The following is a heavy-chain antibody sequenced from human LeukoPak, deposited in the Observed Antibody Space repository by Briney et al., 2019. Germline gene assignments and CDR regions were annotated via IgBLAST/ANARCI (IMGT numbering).Heavy chain of an antibody. Sequence: GGSLRLSCAASGFTFSNYAMSWVRQAPGKGVEWVSAISGSGVKTYYADSAKGRFTISRDNSKNTLYLQMNSLRVEDTAVYYCVKVRVDSGSDPYYFHYWGQGTLVTVSS. CDR1: GFTFSNYA. V-gene: IGHV3-23*01. D-gene: IGHD5-12*01. CDR3: VKVRVDSGSDPYYFHY. J-gene: IGHJ4*02. CDR2: ISGSGVKT.